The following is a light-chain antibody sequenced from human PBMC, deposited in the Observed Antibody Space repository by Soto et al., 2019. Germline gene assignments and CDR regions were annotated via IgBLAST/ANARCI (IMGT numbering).Light chain of an antibody. J-gene: IGKJ4*01. V-gene: IGKV2-30*01. Sequence: EVVLTQSTLSLPVTLGRPASISCRSSQSLVYSDGNTYLTWFQQRPGQSLRCLLFEVSKRHSGVPDRFRGSGSGTDFTLKISRVEAEDVGVYYRMQGSHLPLTFRGATKVEIK. CDR3: MQGSHLPLT. CDR1: QSLVYSDGNTY. CDR2: EVS.